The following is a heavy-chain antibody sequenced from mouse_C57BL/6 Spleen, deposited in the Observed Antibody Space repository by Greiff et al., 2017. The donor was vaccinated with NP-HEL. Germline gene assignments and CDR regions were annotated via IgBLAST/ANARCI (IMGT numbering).Heavy chain of an antibody. CDR1: GYTFTSYW. CDR3: ARNYGSSYYFDY. Sequence: QVQLQQPGAELVKPGASVKLSCKASGYTFTSYWMHWVKQRPGQGLEWIGMIHPNSGSTNYNEKFKSKATLTVDKSSITAYMQLSSLTSEDSAVYYCARNYGSSYYFDYWGQGTTLTVSS. D-gene: IGHD1-1*01. V-gene: IGHV1-64*01. J-gene: IGHJ2*01. CDR2: IHPNSGST.